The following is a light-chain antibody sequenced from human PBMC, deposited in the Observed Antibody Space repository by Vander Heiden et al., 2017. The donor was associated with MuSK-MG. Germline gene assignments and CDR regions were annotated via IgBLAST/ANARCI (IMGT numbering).Light chain of an antibody. Sequence: EIVMTQSPATLSVSLGEWATLSCRASQNVNSNLAWYQQKPGQAPRLVIYGASTRATGIPARFSGSGSGTEFTLTISSLQSEDFAVYSCQQENNWPLTFGGGTKVEIK. V-gene: IGKV3-15*01. CDR2: GAS. CDR3: QQENNWPLT. J-gene: IGKJ4*01. CDR1: QNVNSN.